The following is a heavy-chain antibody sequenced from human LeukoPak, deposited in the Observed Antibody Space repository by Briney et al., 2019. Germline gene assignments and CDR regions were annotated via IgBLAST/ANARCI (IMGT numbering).Heavy chain of an antibody. V-gene: IGHV1-2*02. CDR3: ARGLGWDSGTYLGA. Sequence: ASVTVSFMASGYTFTGYYMHWVRQAPGQGREWMGWINPNSGDTNYAQKFQGRVSMTRDTSISTAYMDLSGLRSDDTALYYCARGLGWDSGTYLGAWGQGTLVTVSS. J-gene: IGHJ5*02. CDR2: INPNSGDT. D-gene: IGHD1-26*01. CDR1: GYTFTGYY.